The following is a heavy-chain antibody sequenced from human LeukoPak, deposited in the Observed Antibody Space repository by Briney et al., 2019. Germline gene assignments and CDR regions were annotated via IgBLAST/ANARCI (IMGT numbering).Heavy chain of an antibody. Sequence: ASVKVSCKASGYIFTSYYMHWVRQAPGQGLEWMGIINPSGGSTSYAQKFQGRVTMTRDTSTSTVYMELSSLRSEDTAVYYCARDLTQTTIKPLYYFDYWGQGTLVTVSS. D-gene: IGHD3-9*01. V-gene: IGHV1-46*03. CDR2: INPSGGST. CDR1: GYIFTSYY. J-gene: IGHJ4*02. CDR3: ARDLTQTTIKPLYYFDY.